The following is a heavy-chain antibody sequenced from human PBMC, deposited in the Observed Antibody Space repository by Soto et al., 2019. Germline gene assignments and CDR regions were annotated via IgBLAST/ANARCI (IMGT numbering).Heavy chain of an antibody. J-gene: IGHJ4*02. Sequence: SRTLSLPCAISGDSVSSNSAAWNWIRQSPSRGLEWLGRTYYRSKWYNDYAVSVKSRITINPDTSKNQFSLQLNSVTPEDTAVYYCARDKGSIVAATMFDYWGQGTLVTVSS. CDR1: GDSVSSNSAA. CDR2: TYYRSKWYN. CDR3: ARDKGSIVAATMFDY. V-gene: IGHV6-1*01. D-gene: IGHD1-26*01.